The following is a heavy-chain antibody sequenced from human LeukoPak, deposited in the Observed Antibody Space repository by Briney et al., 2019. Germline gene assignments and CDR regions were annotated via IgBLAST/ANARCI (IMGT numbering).Heavy chain of an antibody. CDR1: GYTFTGYY. D-gene: IGHD1-26*01. V-gene: IGHV1-2*02. CDR3: ARVISGSSYY. CDR2: INPNSGGT. J-gene: IGHJ4*02. Sequence: VASVKVSCKASGYTFTGYYIHWVRQAPGQGLEWMGWINPNSGGTNYAQNFQGRVTMTRDTSISTAYMELSRLRSDDTAVYYCARVISGSSYYWGQGTLVTVSS.